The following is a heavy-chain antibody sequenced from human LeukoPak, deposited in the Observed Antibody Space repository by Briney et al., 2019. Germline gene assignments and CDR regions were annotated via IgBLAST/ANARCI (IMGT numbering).Heavy chain of an antibody. V-gene: IGHV6-1*01. Sequence: SQTLSLTCAISGASVSINSAAWNWIMQSPSRGLEWLGRTYYRSKWYNDYAVSVKSRITINPDTSKNQFSLQLNSVTPEDTAVYYCAREGYSGYDLGNFDYWGQGTLVTVSS. J-gene: IGHJ4*02. CDR2: TYYRSKWYN. CDR1: GASVSINSAA. CDR3: AREGYSGYDLGNFDY. D-gene: IGHD5-12*01.